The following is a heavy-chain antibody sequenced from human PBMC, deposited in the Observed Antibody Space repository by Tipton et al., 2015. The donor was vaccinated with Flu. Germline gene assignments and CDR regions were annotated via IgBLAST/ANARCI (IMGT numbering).Heavy chain of an antibody. CDR1: GGSVSSGFYY. J-gene: IGHJ4*02. Sequence: TLSLTCTVSGGSVSSGFYYWSWIRQPPGKALEWIGYIYYSGTTNYNPSLKSRVTISVDTSKTQLSLKLNSVTAADTAVYYCARDVAAVPAAIRDWGQGTLVTVSS. CDR2: IYYSGTT. CDR3: ARDVAAVPAAIRD. V-gene: IGHV4-61*01. D-gene: IGHD6-13*01.